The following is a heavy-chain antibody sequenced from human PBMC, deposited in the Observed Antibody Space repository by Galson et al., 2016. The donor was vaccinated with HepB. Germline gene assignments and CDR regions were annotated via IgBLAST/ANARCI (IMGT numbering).Heavy chain of an antibody. Sequence: VKVSCKASGYIFTTYGIAWVRQAPGQGLEWMGWISPLNENARLAQKFQGRVTLTTDTSTTTAYMEMRSLRVDDTAIYYCARDDRISVGFLPPDVWGQGTLVTVSS. CDR1: GYIFTTYG. CDR3: ARDDRISVGFLPPDV. V-gene: IGHV1-18*01. J-gene: IGHJ1*01. D-gene: IGHD2-15*01. CDR2: ISPLNENA.